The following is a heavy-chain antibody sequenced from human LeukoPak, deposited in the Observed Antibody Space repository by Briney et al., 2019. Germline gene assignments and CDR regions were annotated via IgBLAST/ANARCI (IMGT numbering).Heavy chain of an antibody. Sequence: ASVKVSCKASGYTFTSYGISWVRQAPGQGLEWMGWISAYNGNTNFAQNLQGRVTMTTDTSTSTAYMELRSLRSDDTAVYYCARALCSSTSCHGRNDYWGQGTLVTVSS. D-gene: IGHD2-2*01. CDR3: ARALCSSTSCHGRNDY. CDR1: GYTFTSYG. CDR2: ISAYNGNT. V-gene: IGHV1-18*04. J-gene: IGHJ4*02.